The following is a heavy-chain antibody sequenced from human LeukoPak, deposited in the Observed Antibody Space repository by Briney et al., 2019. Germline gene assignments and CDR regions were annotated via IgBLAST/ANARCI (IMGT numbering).Heavy chain of an antibody. J-gene: IGHJ4*02. CDR1: GFTFTSSA. CDR3: AADLIYGDYTFDY. CDR2: IVVGSGNT. V-gene: IGHV1-58*01. Sequence: ASVKVSCKASGFTFTSSAVQWVRQARGQRLEWIGWIVVGSGNTNYAQKFQERVTITRDMSTGTAYMELSSLRSEDTAVYYCAADLIYGDYTFDYWGQGTLVTVSS. D-gene: IGHD4-17*01.